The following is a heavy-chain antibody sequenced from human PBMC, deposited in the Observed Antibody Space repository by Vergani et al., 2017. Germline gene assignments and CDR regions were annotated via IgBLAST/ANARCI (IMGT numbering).Heavy chain of an antibody. J-gene: IGHJ3*01. V-gene: IGHV3-23*01. CDR1: GFTFNSYA. CDR2: TTKKGGST. CDR3: AKVCGSTSCPYGGVAFNV. D-gene: IGHD2-2*01. Sequence: QLLESGGGLIQPGGSLRLSCAASGFTFNSYAVTWVRQAPGKGWEWVSGTTKKGGSTSYTDSVKGRFTISRENSNNTLYLQMTDLRAEDTATYYCAKVCGSTSCPYGGVAFNVWGHGTMVTVSS.